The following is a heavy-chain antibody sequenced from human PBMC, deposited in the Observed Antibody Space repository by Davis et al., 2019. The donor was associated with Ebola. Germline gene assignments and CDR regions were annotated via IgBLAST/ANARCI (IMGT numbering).Heavy chain of an antibody. CDR2: VYHSGNT. J-gene: IGHJ3*02. CDR1: GDSISSSNYY. D-gene: IGHD3-22*01. Sequence: AGSLRLSCTVSGDSISSSNYYWGWIRQPPGKGLEWIGTVYHSGNTFYNSSPKTRVTISVDTSKNHFSLKVTSVTAADTAVYYCARHHSGYYHGKDAFDIWGQGTMVTVSA. CDR3: ARHHSGYYHGKDAFDI. V-gene: IGHV4-39*02.